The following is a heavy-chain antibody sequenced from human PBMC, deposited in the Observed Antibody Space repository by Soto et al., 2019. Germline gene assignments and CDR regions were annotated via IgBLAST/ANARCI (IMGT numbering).Heavy chain of an antibody. V-gene: IGHV3-23*01. D-gene: IGHD3-10*01. CDR3: ANRAYGSDFDY. CDR2: ISGSGDST. J-gene: IGHJ4*02. Sequence: EVQLLESGGGLVQPGGSLRLSCAASGFTFSSYAMNWVRQAPGKGLEWVSVISGSGDSTYYADSVKGRFTISRDNSTNTLYLQMNSLRAEDTAVYYCANRAYGSDFDYWGQGTLVTVSS. CDR1: GFTFSSYA.